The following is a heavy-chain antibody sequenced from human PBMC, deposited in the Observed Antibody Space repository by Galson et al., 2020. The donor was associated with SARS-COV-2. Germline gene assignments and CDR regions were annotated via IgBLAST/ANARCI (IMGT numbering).Heavy chain of an antibody. CDR2: IYPGDSDT. CDR3: ASEKVTPPGIRGGFYM. Sequence: GGSLRLSCKGSGYSAHNYWIGWVRQMPGEGLEWMAIIYPGDSDTRYRPSFQGHVTISADESISTTYLQWNSLKASDTAMYYCASEKVTPPGIRGGFYMWGQGSRVTVSS. V-gene: IGHV5-51*01. J-gene: IGHJ3*02. CDR1: GYSAHNYW. D-gene: IGHD2-15*01.